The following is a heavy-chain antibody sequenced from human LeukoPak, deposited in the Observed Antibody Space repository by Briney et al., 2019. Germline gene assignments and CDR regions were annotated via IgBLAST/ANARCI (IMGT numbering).Heavy chain of an antibody. CDR3: ARVPGVTRYYYYMDV. J-gene: IGHJ6*03. V-gene: IGHV4-61*02. Sequence: SETLSLTCTVSGVSISSGSYYWSWIRQPAGKGLEWIGRIYTSGSTNYNPSLKSRVTISVDTSKNQFSLKLSSVTAADTAVYYCARVPGVTRYYYYMDVWGKGTTVTVSS. D-gene: IGHD4-23*01. CDR2: IYTSGST. CDR1: GVSISSGSYY.